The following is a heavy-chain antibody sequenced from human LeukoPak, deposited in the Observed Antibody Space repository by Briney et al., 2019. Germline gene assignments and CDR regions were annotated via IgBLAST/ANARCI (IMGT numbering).Heavy chain of an antibody. D-gene: IGHD3-3*01. CDR3: ARDLTFEGVLEWLLEY. J-gene: IGHJ4*02. Sequence: GASVKVSCKASGYTVASFGITWVRQATGQGLEGMGWISNFDAKTNYAQKFDGRVTMTTDSSTSTAYLELIRLKSDETAVYYCARDLTFEGVLEWLLEYWGQGTLVTVSS. CDR2: ISNFDAKT. V-gene: IGHV1-18*04. CDR1: GYTVASFG.